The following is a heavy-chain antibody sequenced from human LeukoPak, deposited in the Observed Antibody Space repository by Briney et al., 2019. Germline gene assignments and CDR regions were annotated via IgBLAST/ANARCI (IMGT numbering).Heavy chain of an antibody. CDR1: GFTFSHAR. Sequence: GGSLRLSCAASGFTFSHARMNWVRQAPGKGLEWIGLIKSYVHGGTTDYAAPVKGRFTISRDDSKNTLYLQMNSLKTEDTAVYYCTTRLDDFWSGYSGWFDPWGQGTLVTVSS. V-gene: IGHV3-15*01. J-gene: IGHJ5*02. CDR3: TTRLDDFWSGYSGWFDP. CDR2: IKSYVHGGTT. D-gene: IGHD3-3*01.